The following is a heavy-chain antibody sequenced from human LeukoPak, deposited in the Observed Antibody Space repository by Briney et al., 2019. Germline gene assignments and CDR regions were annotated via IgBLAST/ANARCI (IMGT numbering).Heavy chain of an antibody. CDR3: ARGLQENLAWLQAFSAFDI. Sequence: SVKVSCKASGGTFSSYAISWVRQAPGQGLEWMGGIIPIFGTANYAQKFQGRVTITADKSTSTAYMELRSLRSDDTAVYYCARGLQENLAWLQAFSAFDIWGQGTMVTVSS. CDR2: IIPIFGTA. V-gene: IGHV1-69*06. CDR1: GGTFSSYA. J-gene: IGHJ3*02. D-gene: IGHD6-19*01.